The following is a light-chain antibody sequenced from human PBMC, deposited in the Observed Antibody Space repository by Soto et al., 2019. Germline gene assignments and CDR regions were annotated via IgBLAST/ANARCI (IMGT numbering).Light chain of an antibody. CDR1: SSDVGSYNV. CDR3: CSYAGSSSYVV. V-gene: IGLV2-23*01. CDR2: EGT. Sequence: QSALTQPASVSGSPGQSITLSCTGTSSDVGSYNVVSWYQLHPGKAPKLMIYEGTKRPSGVSNRFSGSKSGSTASLTISGLQAEDEAEYYCCSYAGSSSYVVFGGGTKVTVL. J-gene: IGLJ2*01.